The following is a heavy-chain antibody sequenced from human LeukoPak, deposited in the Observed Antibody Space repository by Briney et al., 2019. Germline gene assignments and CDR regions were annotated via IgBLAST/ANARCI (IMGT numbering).Heavy chain of an antibody. D-gene: IGHD2-2*01. CDR1: GGSFSGYY. V-gene: IGHV4-34*01. CDR2: INHSGST. J-gene: IGHJ5*02. Sequence: SETLSLTCAVYGGSFSGYYWSWIRQPPGKGLEWIGEINHSGSTNYNPSLKSRVTISVDTSKNQFSLKLSSVTAADTAVYYCARAVVVPDNWFDPWGKGTLVTVSS. CDR3: ARAVVVPDNWFDP.